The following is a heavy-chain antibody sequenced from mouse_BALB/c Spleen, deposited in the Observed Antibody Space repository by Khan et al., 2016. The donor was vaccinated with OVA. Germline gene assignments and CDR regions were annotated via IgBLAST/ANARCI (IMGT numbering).Heavy chain of an antibody. CDR1: GYTFTSYT. V-gene: IGHV1-4*01. Sequence: QVQLKQSGAELVRPGASVKMSCKASGYTFTSYTIHWIKKRPGQGLEWIGYINPTNGYTNYNQKFKDKATLTTDKSSTTAYLQLSSLTSDDSAVYNCVRDGAYHRNDGWFAYWGQGTLVTVSA. CDR3: VRDGAYHRNDGWFAY. J-gene: IGHJ3*01. D-gene: IGHD2-14*01. CDR2: INPTNGYT.